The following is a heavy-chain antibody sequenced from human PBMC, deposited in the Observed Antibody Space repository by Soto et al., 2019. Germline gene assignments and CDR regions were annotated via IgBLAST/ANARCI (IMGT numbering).Heavy chain of an antibody. Sequence: QITLKESGPTLVIPTQTLTLTCTFSGFSLSTGGVGVGWIRQPPGKALEWLALIYWDDDKRYSPSLKSRLTITKDTSKHQVVLTMTNMDPVDTATYYCAHSRCGGDCLQSYSSHYYYGMDVWGQGTTVTVSS. V-gene: IGHV2-5*02. CDR2: IYWDDDK. CDR3: AHSRCGGDCLQSYSSHYYYGMDV. D-gene: IGHD2-21*02. J-gene: IGHJ6*02. CDR1: GFSLSTGGVG.